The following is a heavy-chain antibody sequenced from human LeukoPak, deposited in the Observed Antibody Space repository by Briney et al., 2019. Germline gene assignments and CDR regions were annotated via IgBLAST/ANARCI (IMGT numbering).Heavy chain of an antibody. CDR1: GYTFTSYG. J-gene: IGHJ6*03. CDR2: ISAYNGNT. D-gene: IGHD3-3*01. CDR3: ARYSKFDFWSGYLLSEKYYYYYMDV. Sequence: GASVKVSCKASGYTFTSYGISWVRQAPGQGLEWMGWISAYNGNTNYAQKLQGRVTMTTDTSTSTAYMELRSLRSDDTAVYYCARYSKFDFWSGYLLSEKYYYYYMDVWGKGTTVTVSS. V-gene: IGHV1-18*01.